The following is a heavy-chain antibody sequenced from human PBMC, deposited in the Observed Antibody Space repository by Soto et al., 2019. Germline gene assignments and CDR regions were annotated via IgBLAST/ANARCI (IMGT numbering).Heavy chain of an antibody. J-gene: IGHJ4*02. CDR3: ARVSVLMVYAIVY. D-gene: IGHD2-8*01. V-gene: IGHV4-34*01. CDR1: GGSFSGYY. CDR2: INHSGST. Sequence: SETLSLTCAVYGGSFSGYYWSWIRQPPGKGLEWIGEINHSGSTNYNPSLKSRVTISVDTSKNQFSLKLSSVTAADTAVHYCARVSVLMVYAIVYWGQGTLVTVSS.